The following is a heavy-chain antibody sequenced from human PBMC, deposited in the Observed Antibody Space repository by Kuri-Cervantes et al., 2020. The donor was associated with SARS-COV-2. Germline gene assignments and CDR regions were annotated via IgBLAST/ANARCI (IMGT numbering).Heavy chain of an antibody. CDR1: GFTFSKHA. Sequence: GESLKISCAASGFTFSKHAMSWVRQAPGKGLEWVAVISYDGSNKYYADSVKGRFTIFRDNSKNKLYLQMTSLRAEYTAVDYCARDGNIVLIVYEGVVNVCGQGITVTVSS. CDR3: ARDGNIVLIVYEGVVNV. D-gene: IGHD2-8*01. J-gene: IGHJ6*02. CDR2: ISYDGSNK. V-gene: IGHV3-30*01.